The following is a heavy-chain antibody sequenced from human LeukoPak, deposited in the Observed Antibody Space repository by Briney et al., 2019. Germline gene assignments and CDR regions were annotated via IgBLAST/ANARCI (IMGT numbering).Heavy chain of an antibody. V-gene: IGHV3-48*02. Sequence: GGSLRLTCVSSGHTFSDYSMNWVRQPSGKGLEWVSYISSRGTTVFYADCVKGRVTNLGGNDRKSVFLQMSGLRDEDTATYYCARVDGVCSTSTSYVANADVWGKGTRVIVS. CDR3: ARVDGVCSTSTSYVANADV. D-gene: IGHD3-16*01. CDR2: ISSRGTTV. J-gene: IGHJ6*03. CDR1: GHTFSDYS.